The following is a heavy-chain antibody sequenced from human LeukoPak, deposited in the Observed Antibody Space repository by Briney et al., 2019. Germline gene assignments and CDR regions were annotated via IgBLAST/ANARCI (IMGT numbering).Heavy chain of an antibody. J-gene: IGHJ4*02. Sequence: GASVKVSCKASGHTLSEYGISWVRQAPGQGLEWVGWITTYNGEKIYSQKFQGRVTMTTDTSSGTYYMELRNLRSDDTAIYYCARDCSNGVCYPRDYWGQGTLVIVSS. CDR1: GHTLSEYG. V-gene: IGHV1-18*01. CDR3: ARDCSNGVCYPRDY. D-gene: IGHD2-8*01. CDR2: ITTYNGEK.